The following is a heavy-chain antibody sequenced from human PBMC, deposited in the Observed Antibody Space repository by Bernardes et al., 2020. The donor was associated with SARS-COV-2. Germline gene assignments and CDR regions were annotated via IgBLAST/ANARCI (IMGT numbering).Heavy chain of an antibody. Sequence: GGSLRLSCVGSGFIFTTYIMSWVRQAPGKGLEWLLFISSGGDTIHDADSVRGRFTVSRDDAKNSVYLQMNSLRAEDTAVYYCARGWRENSFDYWGQGALVTVSS. CDR3: ARGWRENSFDY. D-gene: IGHD2-15*01. CDR1: GFIFTTYI. J-gene: IGHJ4*02. CDR2: ISSGGDTI. V-gene: IGHV3-48*01.